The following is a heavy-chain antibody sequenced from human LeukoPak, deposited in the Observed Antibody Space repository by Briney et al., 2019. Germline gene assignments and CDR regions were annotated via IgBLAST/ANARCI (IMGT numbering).Heavy chain of an antibody. CDR1: GFTFTNVG. V-gene: IGHV3-15*01. CDR3: TTDRGPV. J-gene: IGHJ4*02. CDR2: IKMESDGETT. Sequence: GGSLRPSCAASGFTFTNVGMGWVRQTPWKGLEWGGRIKMESDGETTDYAAHVKGRFTISRDDAKTMVYLQMNSLKSEDTAVYYCTTDRGPVWGQGTLVTVSS.